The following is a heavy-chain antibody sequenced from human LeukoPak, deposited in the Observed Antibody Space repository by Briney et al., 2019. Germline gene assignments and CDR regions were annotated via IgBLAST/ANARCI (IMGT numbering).Heavy chain of an antibody. V-gene: IGHV3-23*01. Sequence: GGSLRLSCAASGFTFSSYAMSWVRQAPGKGLEWVSFISGISSNTYYADSVKGRFTISRDNSKNTLYLQMNSLRAEDTAVYYCAKDPLVRGVTYDYWGQGTLVTVSS. CDR2: ISGISSNT. D-gene: IGHD3-10*01. CDR3: AKDPLVRGVTYDY. J-gene: IGHJ4*02. CDR1: GFTFSSYA.